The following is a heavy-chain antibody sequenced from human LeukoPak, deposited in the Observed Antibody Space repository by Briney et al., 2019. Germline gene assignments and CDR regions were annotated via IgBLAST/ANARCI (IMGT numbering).Heavy chain of an antibody. CDR2: ISYDGSNK. D-gene: IGHD5-12*01. J-gene: IGHJ4*02. CDR3: ARGALGYSGYDQTFDY. Sequence: GRSLRLSCAASGFTFSTYSMCWVRQAPGKGLEWGTVISYDGSNKYYTDSVKGRFTISRDNSKNTVYLQMNSLRVEDTAVYYCARGALGYSGYDQTFDYWAQGTLATVSS. CDR1: GFTFSTYS. V-gene: IGHV3-30-3*01.